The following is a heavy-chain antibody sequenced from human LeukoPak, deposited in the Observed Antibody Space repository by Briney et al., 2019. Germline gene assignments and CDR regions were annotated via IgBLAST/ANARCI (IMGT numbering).Heavy chain of an antibody. CDR3: ARGDGDYGAGADF. CDR1: GYTFTGYY. J-gene: IGHJ4*02. CDR2: INPNSGGT. Sequence: ASVKVSCKASGYTFTGYYMHCVRQAPGQGLEWMWWINPNSGGTNYAQKFQGRVTRTRDTTSSTAYMELSRLSTDDTAMYYCARGDGDYGAGADFCGQGTLVTVSS. D-gene: IGHD4-17*01. V-gene: IGHV1-2*02.